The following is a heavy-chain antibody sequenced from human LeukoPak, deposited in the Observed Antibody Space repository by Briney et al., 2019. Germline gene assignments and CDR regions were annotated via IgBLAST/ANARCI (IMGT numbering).Heavy chain of an antibody. Sequence: PGGSLRLSCAASGFTFSSYAMSWVRQAPGKGLEWVSAISGSGGSTYYADSVKGRFTISRDNSKNTLYLQMNSLRAEDTAVYYCAKDFVRGRFFWSALNAFDIWGQGTMVTVSS. CDR2: ISGSGGST. D-gene: IGHD3-3*01. J-gene: IGHJ3*02. CDR1: GFTFSSYA. V-gene: IGHV3-23*01. CDR3: AKDFVRGRFFWSALNAFDI.